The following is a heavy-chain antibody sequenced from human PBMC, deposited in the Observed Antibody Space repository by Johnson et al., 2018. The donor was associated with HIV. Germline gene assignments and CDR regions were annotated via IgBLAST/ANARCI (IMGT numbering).Heavy chain of an antibody. V-gene: IGHV3-30*14. CDR1: GFSFSSYA. J-gene: IGHJ3*02. CDR3: ARDSRYNNYGGGSVGAFDI. Sequence: QVQLVESGGGVVQPGRSLRLSCAASGFSFSSYAMHWVRQAPGKGLEWVAVVSYDGSERYYADSVQGRFTISRDNSKNTLYLQMNSLRTEDTAVYYCARDSRYNNYGGGSVGAFDIWGQGTTVTVSS. D-gene: IGHD4-11*01. CDR2: VSYDGSER.